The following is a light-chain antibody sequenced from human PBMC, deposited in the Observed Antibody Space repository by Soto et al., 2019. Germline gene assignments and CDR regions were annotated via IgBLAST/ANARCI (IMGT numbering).Light chain of an antibody. CDR2: GAS. V-gene: IGKV3-15*01. CDR3: QQYYIYPPA. J-gene: IGKJ3*01. CDR1: QSVNSN. Sequence: EIVMTQSPATLSVSPGERATLSCRASQSVNSNLAWYQQKPGQAPRLLIYGASTRATGIPARFSGSGSGTEFTLTISSLQSEDFAVYYCQQYYIYPPAFGLGTKVEIK.